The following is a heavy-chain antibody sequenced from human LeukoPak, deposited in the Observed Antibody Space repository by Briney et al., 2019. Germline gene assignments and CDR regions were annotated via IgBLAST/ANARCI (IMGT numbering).Heavy chain of an antibody. CDR3: ASQRGYSYGYVDY. J-gene: IGHJ4*02. CDR2: IIPIFGTA. CDR1: GGTFSSYA. D-gene: IGHD5-18*01. V-gene: IGHV1-69*05. Sequence: SVKVSCKASGGTFSSYAISWVRQAPGQGLEWMGGIIPIFGTANYAQKFQGRVTITTDESTGTAYMELSSLRSEDTAVYCCASQRGYSYGYVDYWGQGTLVTVSS.